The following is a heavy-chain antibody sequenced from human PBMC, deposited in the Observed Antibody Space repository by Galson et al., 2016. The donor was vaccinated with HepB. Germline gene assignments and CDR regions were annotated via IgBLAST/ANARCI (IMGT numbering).Heavy chain of an antibody. V-gene: IGHV1-46*01. Sequence: SCKASGYTFTSYYMHWVRQAPGQGLEWMGMINPSGGRTSYAQKFQGRVTMTRDTSTSTVYMELSSLRSEDTAVYYCARGSGDYDFWGGYYQGVADYYNPLDFWGQGTTVTVSS. CDR2: INPSGGRT. CDR3: ARGSGDYDFWGGYYQGVADYYNPLDF. D-gene: IGHD3-3*01. CDR1: GYTFTSYY. J-gene: IGHJ6*02.